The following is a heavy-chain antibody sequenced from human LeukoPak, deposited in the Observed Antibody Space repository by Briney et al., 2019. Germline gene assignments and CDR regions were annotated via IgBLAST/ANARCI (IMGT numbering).Heavy chain of an antibody. CDR2: IYTSGSS. V-gene: IGHV4-4*07. CDR1: GGSISSYY. Sequence: PSETLSLTCTVSGGSISSYYWSWVRQPAGKGLEWIGRIYTSGSSKYNPSLKSRLTMSVDTSKNQFSLKLSSVTAADTAVYYCARANDYGDPLPRYMDVWGKGTTVTVSS. CDR3: ARANDYGDPLPRYMDV. D-gene: IGHD4-17*01. J-gene: IGHJ6*03.